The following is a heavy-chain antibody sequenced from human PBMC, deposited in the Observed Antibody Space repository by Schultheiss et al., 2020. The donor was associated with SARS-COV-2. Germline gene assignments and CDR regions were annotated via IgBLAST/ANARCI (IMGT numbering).Heavy chain of an antibody. CDR1: GGSISSSSYY. J-gene: IGHJ4*02. Sequence: SETLSLTCTVSGGSISSSSYYWSWIRQPAGKGLEWIGSIYYSGSTYYNPSLKSRVTISVDTSRNQFSLKLSSVTAADTAVYYCASEWGITYYYDSSGYYPPDYWGQGTLVTVSS. CDR2: IYYSGST. D-gene: IGHD3-22*01. CDR3: ASEWGITYYYDSSGYYPPDY. V-gene: IGHV4-39*01.